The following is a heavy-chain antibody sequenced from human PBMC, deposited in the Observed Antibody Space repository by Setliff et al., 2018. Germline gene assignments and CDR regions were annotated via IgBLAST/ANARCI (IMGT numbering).Heavy chain of an antibody. CDR1: GFTFSRAY. Sequence: GGSLRPSCAASGFTFSRAYMNWVRQAPGKGLEWVGRIKSKTDGGTTDYAAPVKGKFSISRDDSENALYLQMSSLKSEDTAVYYCTTDGGHHDSSGYYLNFNYWGQGTLVTVSS. V-gene: IGHV3-15*07. J-gene: IGHJ4*02. D-gene: IGHD3-22*01. CDR2: IKSKTDGGTT. CDR3: TTDGGHHDSSGYYLNFNY.